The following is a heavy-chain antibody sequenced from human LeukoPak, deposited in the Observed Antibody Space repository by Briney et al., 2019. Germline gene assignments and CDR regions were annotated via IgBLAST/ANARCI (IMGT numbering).Heavy chain of an antibody. CDR1: VGSISSYY. Sequence: SETQSLTCTVSVGSISSYYWSWIRQPPGKGLEWIGNIYDRGSTKYNPSLKSRVTISVDTSKNQFSLRLSSVTAADTAVYYCARGRTFDNWGQGTLVTVSS. V-gene: IGHV4-59*01. J-gene: IGHJ4*02. CDR3: ARGRTFDN. CDR2: IYDRGST.